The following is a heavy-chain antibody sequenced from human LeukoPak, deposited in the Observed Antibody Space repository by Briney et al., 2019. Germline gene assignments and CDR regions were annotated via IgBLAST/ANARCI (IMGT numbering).Heavy chain of an antibody. CDR1: GFTFSDHY. V-gene: IGHV3-11*01. J-gene: IGHJ6*02. CDR2: IGNSGSDS. D-gene: IGHD1-1*01. Sequence: PGGSLRLFCAASGFTFSDHYMSWIRQAPGRGLEWVSYIGNSGSDSNYADSVRGRVTICRDNAKNSLYLQMTSLRPEDTAVYYCARDRRPGLYIGMDVWGQGTTVTVSS. CDR3: ARDRRPGLYIGMDV.